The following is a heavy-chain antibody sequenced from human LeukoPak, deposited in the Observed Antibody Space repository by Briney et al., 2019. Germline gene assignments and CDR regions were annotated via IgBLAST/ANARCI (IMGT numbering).Heavy chain of an antibody. D-gene: IGHD1-26*01. J-gene: IGHJ4*02. Sequence: QPGRSLRLSCAASGFTFSSYGMHWVRQAPGKGLEWVAVIWYDGSNKYYADSVKGRFTISRDNAKNSLYLQMNSLRDEDTAVYYCARDTRSDYWGQGTLVTVSS. CDR2: IWYDGSNK. CDR3: ARDTRSDY. V-gene: IGHV3-33*01. CDR1: GFTFSSYG.